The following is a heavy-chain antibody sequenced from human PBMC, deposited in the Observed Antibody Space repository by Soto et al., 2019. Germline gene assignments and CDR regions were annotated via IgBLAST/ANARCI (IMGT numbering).Heavy chain of an antibody. V-gene: IGHV1-69*13. D-gene: IGHD3-22*01. CDR2: IIPIFGTA. Sequence: SVKVSCKASGGTFSSYAISWVRRAPGQGLEWMGGIIPIFGTANYAQKFQGRVTITADESTSTAYMELNSLKTEDTAVYYCVRATYFSDSSGYTRCFDYWGQGTLVTVSS. CDR3: VRATYFSDSSGYTRCFDY. J-gene: IGHJ4*02. CDR1: GGTFSSYA.